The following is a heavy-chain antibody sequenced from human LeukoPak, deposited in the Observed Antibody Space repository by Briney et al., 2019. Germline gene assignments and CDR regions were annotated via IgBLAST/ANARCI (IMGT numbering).Heavy chain of an antibody. CDR2: ISGSGGST. D-gene: IGHD2-2*01. J-gene: IGHJ3*02. V-gene: IGHV3-23*01. CDR3: AKGGRDQLLFASTDAFDI. CDR1: GFTFSSYA. Sequence: GGSLRLSCAASGFTFSSYAMSWVRQAPGKGLEWVLAISGSGGSTYYADSVKGRFTISRDNSKNTLYLQMNSLRAEDTAVYYCAKGGRDQLLFASTDAFDIWGQGTMVTVSS.